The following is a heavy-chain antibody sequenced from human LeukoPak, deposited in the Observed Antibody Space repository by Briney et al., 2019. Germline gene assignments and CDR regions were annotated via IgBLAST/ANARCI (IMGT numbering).Heavy chain of an antibody. Sequence: GGSLRLSCAASGFTFSSYWMSWVRQAPGKGLEWVSGINWNGGSTGYADSVKGRFTISRDNAKNSLYLQMNSLRAEDTALYYCARWVGALIDYYYYMDVWGKGTTVTISS. D-gene: IGHD1-26*01. CDR3: ARWVGALIDYYYYMDV. J-gene: IGHJ6*03. CDR2: INWNGGST. V-gene: IGHV3-20*04. CDR1: GFTFSSYW.